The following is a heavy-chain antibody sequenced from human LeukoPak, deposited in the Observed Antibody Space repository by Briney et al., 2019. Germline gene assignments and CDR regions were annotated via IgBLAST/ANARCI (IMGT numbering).Heavy chain of an antibody. D-gene: IGHD6-19*01. CDR2: ISSSSTI. V-gene: IGHV3-48*01. Sequence: GGSLRLSCAASGFTFSSYSMNWVRQAPGKGLEWVSYISSSSTIYYADSVKGRFTISRDNAKNSLYLQMNSLRAEDTAVYYCARGMQWQKSWGQGTLVTVSS. CDR3: ARGMQWQKS. CDR1: GFTFSSYS. J-gene: IGHJ4*02.